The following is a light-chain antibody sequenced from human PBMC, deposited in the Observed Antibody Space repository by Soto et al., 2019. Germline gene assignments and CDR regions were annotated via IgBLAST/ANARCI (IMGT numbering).Light chain of an antibody. CDR1: HSVSSRY. Sequence: EIVLTQSPGTLALSPGERATLSCRASHSVSSRYLAWYQQKPGQAPRLLIYGASSRATGIPDRFSGSGSGTDFPLTISRLEPEDFAVYYWQQYGSSRTFGQGTRLEIK. CDR3: QQYGSSRT. CDR2: GAS. J-gene: IGKJ5*01. V-gene: IGKV3-20*01.